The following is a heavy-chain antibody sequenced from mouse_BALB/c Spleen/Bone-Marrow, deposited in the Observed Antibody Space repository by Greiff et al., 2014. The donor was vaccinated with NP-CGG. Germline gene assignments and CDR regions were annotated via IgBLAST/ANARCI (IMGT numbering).Heavy chain of an antibody. D-gene: IGHD3-3*01. J-gene: IGHJ3*01. CDR1: GFTFSSYG. Sequence: VQLKESGGGLVKPGGSLKLSCAASGFTFSSYGMSWVRQTPDKRLEWVATISSGGNYTYYPDSVKGRFTISRDNAKNTLYLQMSSRKSEDTAIYYCARHRGPFAYWGQGTLVTVSA. V-gene: IGHV5-6*01. CDR2: ISSGGNYT. CDR3: ARHRGPFAY.